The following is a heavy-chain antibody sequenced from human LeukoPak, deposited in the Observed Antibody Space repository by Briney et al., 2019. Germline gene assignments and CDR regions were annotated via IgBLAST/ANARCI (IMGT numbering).Heavy chain of an antibody. CDR2: IYPSGDST. CDR3: AKDVVPDSGWDLDY. CDR1: GFTFSTYS. D-gene: IGHD6-19*01. Sequence: GGSLRLSCAASGFTFSTYSMTWVRQGPGKGLEWVSSIYPSGDSTFYADSVKGRFTISRNNSKNTLYLQMSSLRTEDTAIYYCAKDVVPDSGWDLDYWGQGTLVTVSS. V-gene: IGHV3-23*01. J-gene: IGHJ4*02.